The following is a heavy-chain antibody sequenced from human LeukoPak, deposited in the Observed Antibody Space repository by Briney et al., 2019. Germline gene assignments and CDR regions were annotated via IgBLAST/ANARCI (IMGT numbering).Heavy chain of an antibody. D-gene: IGHD6-13*01. CDR1: GFTFSSYS. CDR3: ARDSLAAAANNYYYYYYMDV. V-gene: IGHV3-48*01. Sequence: PGGSLRLSCAASGFTFSSYSMNWVRQAPGKGLEWVSYISSSSSTIYYADSVKGRFTISRDNAKNSLYLQMNSLRAEDTAVYYCARDSLAAAANNYYYYYYMDVWGKGTTVTVSS. J-gene: IGHJ6*03. CDR2: ISSSSSTI.